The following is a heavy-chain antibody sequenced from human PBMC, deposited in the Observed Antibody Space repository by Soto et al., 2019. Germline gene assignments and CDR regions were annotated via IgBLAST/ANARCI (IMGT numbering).Heavy chain of an antibody. CDR2: ILPIFGTA. CDR3: ARSHVYGGNPDAFDI. Sequence: QVQLVQSGAEVKKPGSSVKVSCKASGGTFSTSSINWLRQAPGQRPEWMGNILPIFGTADYAQKFQDRVTITAAQPPATASMELRSLFSADTAVYYCARSHVYGGNPDAFDIWGQGTLVTFSS. V-gene: IGHV1-69*15. CDR1: GGTFSTSS. D-gene: IGHD4-17*01. J-gene: IGHJ3*02.